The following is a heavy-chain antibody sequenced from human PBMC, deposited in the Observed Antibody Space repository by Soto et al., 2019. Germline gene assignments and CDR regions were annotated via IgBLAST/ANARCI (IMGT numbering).Heavy chain of an antibody. D-gene: IGHD6-13*01. J-gene: IGHJ6*02. V-gene: IGHV1-18*01. CDR2: ISADNGNT. CDR1: GYTFTSYG. CDR3: ARTRYSSSLGYYYYGMDV. Sequence: QVQLVQSGAEVKNPGASVKVSCKASGYTFTSYGISWVRQAPGQGLEWMGWISADNGNTDYAQKLQGRVTMTTDTSTSTAYMELRRLRYDDTAVYYCARTRYSSSLGYYYYGMDVWGQGNTVTGSS.